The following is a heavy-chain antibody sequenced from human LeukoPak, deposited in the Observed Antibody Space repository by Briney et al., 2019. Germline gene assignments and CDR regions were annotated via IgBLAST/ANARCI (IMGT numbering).Heavy chain of an antibody. CDR1: GFTFSSYG. CDR2: IRYDGSNK. V-gene: IGHV3-30*02. J-gene: IGHJ4*02. CDR3: AKSYDYVWGSYRPYFDY. Sequence: GGSLRLSCAASGFTFSSYGMHWVRQAPGKGLEWVAFIRYDGSNKYYADSVKGRFTISRDNSKNTLYLQMNSLRAEDTAVYYCAKSYDYVWGSYRPYFDYWGQGTLVTVSS. D-gene: IGHD3-16*02.